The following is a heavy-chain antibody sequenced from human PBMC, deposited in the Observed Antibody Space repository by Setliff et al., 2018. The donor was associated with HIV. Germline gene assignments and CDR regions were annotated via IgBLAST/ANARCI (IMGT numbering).Heavy chain of an antibody. CDR1: GASITSHY. J-gene: IGHJ4*02. CDR3: ARDRRDDYYLTAYFDS. CDR2: IHITGNT. Sequence: TLSLTCTVSGASITSHYWSWIRQSAGKGLEWIGHIHITGNTDYNPSLKSRVTISLDTARNQFSLELTSVTATDTAVYYCARDRRDDYYLTAYFDSLGQGTVVTVSS. D-gene: IGHD1-26*01. V-gene: IGHV4-4*07.